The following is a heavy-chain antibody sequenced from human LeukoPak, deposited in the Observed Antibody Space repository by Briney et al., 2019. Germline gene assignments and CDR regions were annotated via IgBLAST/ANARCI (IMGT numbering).Heavy chain of an antibody. V-gene: IGHV1-18*01. CDR1: GYTFPSYG. J-gene: IGHJ4*02. D-gene: IGHD1-26*01. CDR2: ISPYDGNT. CDR3: ATTKVLRMGGNIYLRRFDN. Sequence: ASVKVSCKASGYTFPSYGISWVRQAPGQGLDWMGWISPYDGNTNHTQKFRGRITMTTDTSTSTAYMELRSLRSDDTAVYFCATTKVLRMGGNIYLRRFDNWGLGTLVTVSS.